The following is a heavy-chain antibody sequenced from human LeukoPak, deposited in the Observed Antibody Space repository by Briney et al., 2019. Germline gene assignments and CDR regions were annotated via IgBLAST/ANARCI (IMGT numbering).Heavy chain of an antibody. CDR1: GGSISGYY. CDR3: ARDGYGSRPIDY. D-gene: IGHD3-10*01. V-gene: IGHV4-31*03. J-gene: IGHJ4*02. CDR2: IYYSGST. Sequence: SETLSLTCTVSGGSISGYYWSWIRQHPGKGLEWIGYIYYSGSTYYNPSLKSRVTISVDTSKNQFSLKLSSVTAADTAVYYCARDGYGSRPIDYWGQGTLVTVSS.